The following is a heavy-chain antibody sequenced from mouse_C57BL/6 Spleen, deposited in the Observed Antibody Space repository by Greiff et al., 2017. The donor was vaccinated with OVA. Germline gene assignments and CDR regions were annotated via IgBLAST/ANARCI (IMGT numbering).Heavy chain of an antibody. CDR1: GYSITSGYY. Sequence: ESGPGLVKPSQSLSLTCSVTGYSITSGYYWNWIRQFPGNKLEWMGYISYDGSNNYNPSLKNRISITRDTSKNQFFLKLNSVTTEDTATYYCAREGSGYVDAMDYWGQGTSVTVSS. J-gene: IGHJ4*01. V-gene: IGHV3-6*01. D-gene: IGHD3-2*02. CDR2: ISYDGSN. CDR3: AREGSGYVDAMDY.